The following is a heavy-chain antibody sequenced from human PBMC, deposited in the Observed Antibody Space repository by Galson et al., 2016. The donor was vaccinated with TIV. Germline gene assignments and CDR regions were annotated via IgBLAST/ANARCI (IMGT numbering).Heavy chain of an antibody. Sequence: LSLTCSVSGGAINDYYWTWMRQPPGKGLEWLGSFYYSGNTNSNPSFKSRVTISVDTSKNQFSLRLNSLTAPAPAVYYWSRGLIEIYTLKDFFYQTSWYFDLWGRGALVTVSA. V-gene: IGHV4-59*01. CDR1: GGAINDYY. J-gene: IGHJ2*01. CDR3: SRGLIEIYTLKDFFYQTSWYFDL. CDR2: FYYSGNT. D-gene: IGHD2-2*01.